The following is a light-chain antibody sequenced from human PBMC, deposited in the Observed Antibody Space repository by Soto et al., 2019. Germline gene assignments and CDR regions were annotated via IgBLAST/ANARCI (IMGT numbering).Light chain of an antibody. V-gene: IGLV4-69*01. CDR2: LNSDGSH. J-gene: IGLJ2*01. Sequence: QLVLTQSPSASASLGASVKLTCTLSSGHSNYAIAWHQQQSEKGPRYLMKLNSDGSHSKGDGIPDRFSGSSSGAERYLTISGLQSEDEADYYCQNWGSGIVVFGGGTKLTVL. CDR1: SGHSNYA. CDR3: QNWGSGIVV.